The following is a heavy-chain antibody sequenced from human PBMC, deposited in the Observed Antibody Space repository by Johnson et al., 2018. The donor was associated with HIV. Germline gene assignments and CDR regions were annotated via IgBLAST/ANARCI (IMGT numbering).Heavy chain of an antibody. J-gene: IGHJ3*02. Sequence: VQLVESRGVLVHPGGSRRLSCASSGFTVSSSEMCWVRRAPGKGLEWVSSISGGSTYYADSDTGRFTISRDNSKNTLYLQMNSLRAEDTAVYYCVSREWELHAFDIWGQGTMVTVSS. CDR1: GFTVSSSE. D-gene: IGHD1-26*01. CDR3: VSREWELHAFDI. V-gene: IGHV3-38-3*01. CDR2: ISGGST.